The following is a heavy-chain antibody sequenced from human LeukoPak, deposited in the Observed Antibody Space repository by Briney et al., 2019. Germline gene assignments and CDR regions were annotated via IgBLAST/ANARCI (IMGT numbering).Heavy chain of an antibody. CDR1: GGSFSGYY. CDR2: INHRGST. J-gene: IGHJ6*03. D-gene: IGHD3-16*01. Sequence: PSETLSLTCVVYGGSFSGYYWSWIRQSPGKGLEWIGEINHRGSTNYNPSLKRRVTISLDTSKNQFSLKLSSVTAADTAVYYCARETSQKGAHYMDVWGKGTTVTISS. CDR3: ARETSQKGAHYMDV. V-gene: IGHV4-34*01.